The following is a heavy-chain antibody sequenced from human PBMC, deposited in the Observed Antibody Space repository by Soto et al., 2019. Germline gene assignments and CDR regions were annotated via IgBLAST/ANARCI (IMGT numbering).Heavy chain of an antibody. CDR2: ISSSGNTI. Sequence: HPGGSLRLSCAASGSTFSSYAMSWVRQAPGKGLEWVSHISSSGNTIYYADSVQGRFTISRDNAKNTLYLQMTSLRAEDTAVYYCAKEYGLDYGGYENDYWGQGTLVTVSS. V-gene: IGHV3-48*04. CDR1: GSTFSSYA. D-gene: IGHD4-17*01. J-gene: IGHJ4*02. CDR3: AKEYGLDYGGYENDY.